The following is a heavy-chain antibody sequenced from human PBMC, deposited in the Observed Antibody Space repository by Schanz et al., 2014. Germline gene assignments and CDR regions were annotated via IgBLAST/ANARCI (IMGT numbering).Heavy chain of an antibody. CDR2: IGGSGGST. D-gene: IGHD3-10*01. J-gene: IGHJ2*01. V-gene: IGHV3-23*04. CDR3: ATVGSETYSIYWYFDL. CDR1: GFTFSSYL. Sequence: EVQLVESGGGLVQPGGSLTLSCAASGFTFSSYLMSWVRQAPGKGLEWVSGIGGSGGSTDHADSVKGRFTISRDNSKNTLYLQMNRLRTEDTAVYYCATVGSETYSIYWYFDLWGRGTLVTVSS.